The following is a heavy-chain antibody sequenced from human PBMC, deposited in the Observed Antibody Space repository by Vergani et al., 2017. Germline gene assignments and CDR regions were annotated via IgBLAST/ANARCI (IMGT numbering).Heavy chain of an antibody. V-gene: IGHV4-59*01. J-gene: IGHJ3*02. D-gene: IGHD5-24*01. CDR2: IHYSGST. CDR1: GGPISSYY. Sequence: QVQLQESGPGLVKPSETLSLTCTVSGGPISSYYWSWIRQPPGKGLEWIGYIHYSGSTNYNPSLKSRVTISVDTSKNQFTLKLSSVTAADTAVYYWARGADKDGYNKLAAFDIWGQGTMVTVSS. CDR3: ARGADKDGYNKLAAFDI.